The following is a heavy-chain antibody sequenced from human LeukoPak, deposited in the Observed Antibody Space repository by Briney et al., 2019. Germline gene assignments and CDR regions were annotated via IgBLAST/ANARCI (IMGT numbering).Heavy chain of an antibody. D-gene: IGHD5-18*01. Sequence: GASVKVSCKASGYTFTSYGISWVRQAPGQGLEWMGWISAYNGNTNYAQKLQGRVTMTTDTSTSTAYMELSSLRSEDTAVYYCARAPGYSYGHPFDYWGQGTLVTVSS. CDR3: ARAPGYSYGHPFDY. CDR1: GYTFTSYG. V-gene: IGHV1-18*01. J-gene: IGHJ4*02. CDR2: ISAYNGNT.